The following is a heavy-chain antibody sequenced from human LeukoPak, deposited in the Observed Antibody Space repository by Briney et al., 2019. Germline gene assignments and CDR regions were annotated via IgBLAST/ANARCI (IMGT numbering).Heavy chain of an antibody. V-gene: IGHV1-69*13. D-gene: IGHD3-3*01. CDR1: GGTFSSHS. J-gene: IGHJ4*02. Sequence: SVKVSCKASGGTFSSHSFNWVRQAPGQGLEWLGGIIPMSSTTKYAQNFQARVTITADEFTNTVFMELSSLRPEDTAVYYCARPRRYYDSWSGYPPFDYWGQGTLVTVSS. CDR3: ARPRRYYDSWSGYPPFDY. CDR2: IIPMSSTT.